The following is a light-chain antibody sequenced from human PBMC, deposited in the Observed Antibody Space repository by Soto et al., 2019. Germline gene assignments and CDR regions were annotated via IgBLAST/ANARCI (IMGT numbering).Light chain of an antibody. CDR3: CSYARGRIWV. Sequence: QSALTQPASVSGSPGQSITISCTGTSSDVGGYNYVSWYQQHPGKAPKLMIYEVSNRPSGVSNRFSVSKSGNTASLTISGLQAEDEAHYYCCSYARGRIWVFGGGTKVTVL. CDR2: EVS. J-gene: IGLJ3*02. CDR1: SSDVGGYNY. V-gene: IGLV2-14*01.